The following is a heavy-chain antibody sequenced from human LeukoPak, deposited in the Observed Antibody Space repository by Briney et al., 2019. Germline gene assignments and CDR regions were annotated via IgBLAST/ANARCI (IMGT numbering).Heavy chain of an antibody. J-gene: IGHJ5*02. D-gene: IGHD2-2*01. CDR3: ARDRSSSYTRDWFDP. CDR1: GGSINGYY. Sequence: SETLTLTCTVSGGSINGYYWSWIRQPAGKGLEWIGRVYNSESINYNPSLKSRVTMSIDTSKNQFSLKLNSVTAADTAVYYCARDRSSSYTRDWFDPWGQGALVTVSS. CDR2: VYNSESI. V-gene: IGHV4-4*07.